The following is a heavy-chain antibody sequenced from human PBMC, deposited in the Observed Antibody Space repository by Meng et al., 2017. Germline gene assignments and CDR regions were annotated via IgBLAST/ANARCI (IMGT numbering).Heavy chain of an antibody. D-gene: IGHD3-22*01. J-gene: IGHJ4*02. CDR3: TRHTPFEYYDSSGYYPN. V-gene: IGHV3-73*01. Sequence: GASLKISCAASGFTFSGSAMHWVRQASGKGLEWVGRIRSKANSYATAYAASVKGRFTISRDDSKNTAYLQMNSLKTEDTAVYYCTRHTPFEYYDSSGYYPNWGQGTLVTVSS. CDR1: GFTFSGSA. CDR2: IRSKANSYAT.